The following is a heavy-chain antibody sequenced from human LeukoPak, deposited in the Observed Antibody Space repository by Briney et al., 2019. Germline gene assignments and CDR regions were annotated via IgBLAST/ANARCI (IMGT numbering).Heavy chain of an antibody. Sequence: SETLSLTCTVSGGSISSYYWSWIRQPAGKGLEWIGRIYTSGSTNYNPSLKSRVTMSVDTSKNQFSLKLSSVTAADTAVYYCARDQRRSGWYYFDYWGQGTLVTVSS. J-gene: IGHJ4*02. D-gene: IGHD6-19*01. CDR2: IYTSGST. V-gene: IGHV4-4*07. CDR1: GGSISSYY. CDR3: ARDQRRSGWYYFDY.